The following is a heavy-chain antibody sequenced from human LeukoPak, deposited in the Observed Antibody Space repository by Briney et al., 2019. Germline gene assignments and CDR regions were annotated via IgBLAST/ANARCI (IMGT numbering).Heavy chain of an antibody. V-gene: IGHV3-7*01. J-gene: IGHJ4*02. D-gene: IGHD5-12*01. CDR2: IKQDGSAK. CDR3: ARDRSGYRLDY. Sequence: GGSLRLSCAASGFTFSSYWMSWVRQAPGKGLEWVANIKQDGSAKYYVDSVKGRFTISRDNAKNSLYLQMNSLRAEDTAVYYCARDRSGYRLDYWGQGTLVTVSS. CDR1: GFTFSSYW.